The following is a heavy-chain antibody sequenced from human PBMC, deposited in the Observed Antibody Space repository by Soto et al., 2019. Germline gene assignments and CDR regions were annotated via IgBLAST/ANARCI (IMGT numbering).Heavy chain of an antibody. CDR1: GFTFDDYA. J-gene: IGHJ4*02. CDR3: AKGGYNWYSYLDY. V-gene: IGHV3-9*01. CDR2: ISWNSGSI. Sequence: EVQLVESGGGLVQPGRSLRLSCAASGFTFDDYAMHWVRQAPGKGLEWVSGISWNSGSIDYADSMKGRFTISRDNAKNSLYLQMNSLRAEDTALYYCAKGGYNWYSYLDYWGQGTLVTVSS. D-gene: IGHD1-7*01.